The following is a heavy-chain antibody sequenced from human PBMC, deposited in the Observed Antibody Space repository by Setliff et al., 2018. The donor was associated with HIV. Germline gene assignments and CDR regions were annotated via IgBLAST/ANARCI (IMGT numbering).Heavy chain of an antibody. CDR2: IYDSGVT. Sequence: SETLSLTCTVSGATISRHFRSWIRQSPGKVLEWIGTIYDSGVTKYNPSLKTRVSVSVDTSRSHLSLSLTSVTPADTAVYYCARRQWGTSAYYEFFQQWGQGSLVTVS. CDR3: ARRQWGTSAYYEFFQQ. D-gene: IGHD3-3*01. CDR1: GATISRHF. V-gene: IGHV4-59*11. J-gene: IGHJ1*01.